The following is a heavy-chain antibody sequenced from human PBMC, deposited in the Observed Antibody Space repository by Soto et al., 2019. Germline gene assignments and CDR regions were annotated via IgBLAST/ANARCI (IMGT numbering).Heavy chain of an antibody. CDR1: GGSITDYY. J-gene: IGHJ4*02. CDR3: ASGWPWLDF. CDR2: IYYTWSS. V-gene: IGHV4-59*01. Sequence: QVQLQESGPGLVKPSQTLSLTCTVSGGSITDYYWSWVRQPPGKGLQWIGYIYYTWSSNYNPSLETPVTLSRATSAPQFSVKLSSVAAADAAGYDGASGWPWLDFWGQGTLVTVSS. D-gene: IGHD6-19*01.